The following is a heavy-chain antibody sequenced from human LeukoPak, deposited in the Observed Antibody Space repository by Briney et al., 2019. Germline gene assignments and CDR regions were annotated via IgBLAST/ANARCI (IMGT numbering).Heavy chain of an antibody. CDR2: ISSSGSTI. CDR1: GFTFSSYE. Sequence: GGSLRLSCAASGFTFSSYEMNWVRQAPGKGLEWVSYISSSGSTIYYADSVKGRFTISRDNAKNSLYLQMNSLRAEDTAVYYCARRRLRDGSQYYYYMDVWGKGTTVTISS. J-gene: IGHJ6*03. CDR3: ARRRLRDGSQYYYYMDV. D-gene: IGHD5-24*01. V-gene: IGHV3-48*03.